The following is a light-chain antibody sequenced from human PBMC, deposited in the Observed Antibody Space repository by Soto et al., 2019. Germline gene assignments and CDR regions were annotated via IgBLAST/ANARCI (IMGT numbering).Light chain of an antibody. J-gene: IGKJ4*01. CDR3: QKSYTTVT. V-gene: IGKV1-39*01. Sequence: DIQVTQSPSSLSASVGDRVTITCRASQSIISYLNWYQQKPGKAPKLLIYGASNLQSGVPSRFRGSGSGTDFTLTISSLQPEDFATCYCQKSYTTVTFGGGTKVDIK. CDR1: QSIISY. CDR2: GAS.